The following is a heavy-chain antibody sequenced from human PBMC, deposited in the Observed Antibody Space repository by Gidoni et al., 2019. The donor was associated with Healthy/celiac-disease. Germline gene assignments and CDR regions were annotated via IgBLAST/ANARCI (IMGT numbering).Heavy chain of an antibody. CDR1: GFTFSSYA. V-gene: IGHV3-23*01. CDR3: AKGITMIVVVTNFDY. D-gene: IGHD3-22*01. J-gene: IGHJ4*02. Sequence: EVQLLESGGGLLQPGGSLRLSCAPSGFTFSSYAMSWVRQAPGKGLVGVKAISGSGGRQYDADAGKGWCTINRDNYKNTVYLQMNSLRAEDTAVYYCAKGITMIVVVTNFDYWGQGTLVTVSS. CDR2: ISGSGGRQ.